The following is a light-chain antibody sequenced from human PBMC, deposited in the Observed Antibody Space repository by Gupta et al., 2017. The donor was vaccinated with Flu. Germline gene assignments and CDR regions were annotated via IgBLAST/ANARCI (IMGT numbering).Light chain of an antibody. CDR3: QQYNSYSYT. Sequence: DIQVTQSPSTLSASVGDRVTITCRASQSINTWLAWYQQKPGKAPKLLIYKASSLESGVPSRFSGSGSGTEFTLTISSLQPDDFATYYCQQYNSYSYTFGQGTKLETK. J-gene: IGKJ2*01. CDR2: KAS. CDR1: QSINTW. V-gene: IGKV1-5*03.